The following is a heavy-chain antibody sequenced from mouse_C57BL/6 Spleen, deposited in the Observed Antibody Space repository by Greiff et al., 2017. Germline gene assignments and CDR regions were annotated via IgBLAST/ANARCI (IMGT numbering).Heavy chain of an antibody. CDR1: GFTFSSYA. D-gene: IGHD1-1*02. CDR3: ARDQIWGYAMDY. Sequence: EVQLVESGGGLVKPGGSLKLSCAASGFTFSSYAMSWVRQTPEKRLEWVATISDGGSYTYYPDNVKGRFTISRDNAKNNLYLQMSHLKSEDTAMYYCARDQIWGYAMDYWGQGTSVTVSS. J-gene: IGHJ4*01. V-gene: IGHV5-4*01. CDR2: ISDGGSYT.